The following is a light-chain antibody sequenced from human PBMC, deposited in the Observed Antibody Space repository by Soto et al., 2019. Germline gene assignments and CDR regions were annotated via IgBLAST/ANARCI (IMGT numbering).Light chain of an antibody. CDR1: SSDVGGYNY. CDR2: DDS. V-gene: IGLV2-14*01. J-gene: IGLJ1*01. Sequence: QSVLTQPASVSGSPGQSIAISCTGTSSDVGGYNYVSWYQQHPGKAPKLMIYDDSNRPSGVSNCFSGSKSGNTASLTISGLQSEDEADYYCSSYTSSSTPLYVFGTGTKVTVL. CDR3: SSYTSSSTPLYV.